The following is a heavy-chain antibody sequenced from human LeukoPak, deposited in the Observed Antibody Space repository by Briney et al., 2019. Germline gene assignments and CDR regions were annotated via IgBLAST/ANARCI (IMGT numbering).Heavy chain of an antibody. J-gene: IGHJ4*02. V-gene: IGHV3-23*01. D-gene: IGHD6-19*01. CDR3: AKTSGWPYCFDY. Sequence: GGSLRLSCAASGFTFSSYAMSWVRQAPGKGLEWVSAISGSGGRTYYADSVKGRFTISRDNSKNTLYLQMNSLRAEDTAVYYCAKTSGWPYCFDYWGQGTLVTVSS. CDR2: ISGSGGRT. CDR1: GFTFSSYA.